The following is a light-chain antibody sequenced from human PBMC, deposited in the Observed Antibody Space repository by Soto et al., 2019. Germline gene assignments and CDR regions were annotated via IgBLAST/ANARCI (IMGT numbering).Light chain of an antibody. CDR3: SSYTISTARL. Sequence: QSALTQPASVSGSPGQSITISCTGTSSDVGAYNHVSWYQQHPGKAPQLIIYGVSNRPSGVSSRFSGSKSGNTASLTISGLQAEDEADYYCSSYTISTARLFGGGTKLTVL. V-gene: IGLV2-14*01. J-gene: IGLJ3*02. CDR1: SSDVGAYNH. CDR2: GVS.